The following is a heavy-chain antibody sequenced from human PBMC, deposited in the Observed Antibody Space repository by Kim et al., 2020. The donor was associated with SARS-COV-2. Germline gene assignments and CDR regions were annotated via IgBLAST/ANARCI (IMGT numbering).Heavy chain of an antibody. J-gene: IGHJ4*02. V-gene: IGHV4-34*01. CDR3: AHLPGGLSFDY. Sequence: SETLSLTCAVYGGSYSGYYWSWIRQPPGKGLEWIGEISNSGSTNYNPSLKSRVTISVDTSKNQFSLKLSSVNAADTAVYYCAHLPGGLSFDYWGQGTLVT. CDR2: ISNSGST. D-gene: IGHD3-16*01. CDR1: GGSYSGYY.